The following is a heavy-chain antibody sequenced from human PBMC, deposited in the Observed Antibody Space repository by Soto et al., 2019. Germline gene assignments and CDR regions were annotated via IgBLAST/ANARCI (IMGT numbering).Heavy chain of an antibody. V-gene: IGHV3-30-3*01. D-gene: IGHD6-6*01. CDR2: ISYDGSNK. CDR1: GFTFSSYA. Sequence: GGSLRLSCAASGFTFSSYAMHWVRQAPGKGLEWVAVISYDGSNKYYADSVKGRFTISRDNSKNTLYLQMNSLRAEDTAVYYCARAGSSSPAAYYYYYYGMDVWGQGTTVTVSS. CDR3: ARAGSSSPAAYYYYYYGMDV. J-gene: IGHJ6*02.